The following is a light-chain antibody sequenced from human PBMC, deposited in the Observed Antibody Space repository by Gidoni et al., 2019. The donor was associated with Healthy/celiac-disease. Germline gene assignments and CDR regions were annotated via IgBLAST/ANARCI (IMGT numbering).Light chain of an antibody. Sequence: QSVLTQPPSASGTPGQMVTISCSVSSSNIGSNTVNWYQQLPETAPKLLIYSNNQRPSGVPDRFSGSKSGTSASLAISGLQSEDEADDYCAAWDDSLNGPVFGGGTKLTVL. CDR2: SNN. V-gene: IGLV1-44*01. J-gene: IGLJ3*02. CDR1: SSNIGSNT. CDR3: AAWDDSLNGPV.